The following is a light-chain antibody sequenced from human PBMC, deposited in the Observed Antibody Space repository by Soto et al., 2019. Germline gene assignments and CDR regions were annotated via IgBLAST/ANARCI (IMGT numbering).Light chain of an antibody. V-gene: IGKV1-33*01. Sequence: DIQMTQSPSSLSASVGDRVTITCQVSQDISNYLNWYQQKPGKAPKLLIYDASNLETGVPSRFSGSGSGTDFTLTISRLEPEDFAVYYCQQYSSSPSITFGQGTRLEIK. CDR2: DAS. J-gene: IGKJ5*01. CDR3: QQYSSSPSIT. CDR1: QDISNY.